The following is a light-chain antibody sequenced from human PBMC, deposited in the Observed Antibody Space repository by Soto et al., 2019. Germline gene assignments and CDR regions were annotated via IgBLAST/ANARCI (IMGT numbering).Light chain of an antibody. CDR1: QDIGLF. CDR2: AAS. V-gene: IGKV1-39*01. J-gene: IGKJ2*01. CDR3: QQTYNTPRT. Sequence: DIQMTQSPSSLSASVGDRVTITCRASQDIGLFLNWYQQKPGKAPKCLIYAASSLQSRVPSRFSGSGSGTDFNFTITSLQPDDFATYYCQQTYNTPRTFGQGTKVDI.